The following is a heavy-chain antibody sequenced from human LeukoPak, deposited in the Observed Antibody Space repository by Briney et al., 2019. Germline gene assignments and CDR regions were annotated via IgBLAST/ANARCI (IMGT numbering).Heavy chain of an antibody. J-gene: IGHJ4*02. CDR3: ARSIVVPAAINSYYFGY. D-gene: IGHD2-2*01. CDR2: INWNGGST. V-gene: IGHV3-20*04. Sequence: PGGSLRLSCAASGFTFDNHGMSWVRQAPGKGLEWVSGINWNGGSTGYADSVKGRFTISRDNAKNSLYLQMNSLRAEDTALYYCARSIVVPAAINSYYFGYWGQGTLVTVSS. CDR1: GFTFDNHG.